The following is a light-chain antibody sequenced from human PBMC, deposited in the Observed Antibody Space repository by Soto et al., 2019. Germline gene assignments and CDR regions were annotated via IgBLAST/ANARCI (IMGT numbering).Light chain of an antibody. CDR3: QRYGSSPLIT. V-gene: IGKV3-20*01. J-gene: IGKJ5*01. CDR2: GTS. Sequence: VVMQSPATLSASPGERATLSCRRSQSASSSLAWYQQRPGQAPRLLIYGTSSRATGIPDRFSGSGSGTDFTLTISRLEPEDFAVYFCQRYGSSPLITFGQGTRLEIK. CDR1: QSASSS.